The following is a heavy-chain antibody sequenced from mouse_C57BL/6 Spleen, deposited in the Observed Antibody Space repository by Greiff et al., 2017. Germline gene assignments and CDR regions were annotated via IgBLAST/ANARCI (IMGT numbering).Heavy chain of an antibody. CDR3: ARYDYDGFYYFDY. D-gene: IGHD2-4*01. CDR2: IYPGDGDT. J-gene: IGHJ2*01. CDR1: GYAFSSYW. Sequence: VKLQESGAELVKPGASVKISCKASGYAFSSYWMNWVKQRPGKGLEWIGQIYPGDGDTNYNGKFKGKATLTADKSSSTAYMQLSSLTSEDSAVYFCARYDYDGFYYFDYWGQGTTLTVSS. V-gene: IGHV1-80*01.